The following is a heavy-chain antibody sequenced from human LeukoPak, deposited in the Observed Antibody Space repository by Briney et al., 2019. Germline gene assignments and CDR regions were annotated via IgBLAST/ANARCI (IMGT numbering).Heavy chain of an antibody. CDR3: TTDTYYYDSSGYYYINYFDY. D-gene: IGHD3-22*01. V-gene: IGHV3-15*07. Sequence: PGGSLRLSCAASGFTFSNAWMNWVRQAPGKVPEWVGRIKSKTDGGTTDYAAHVKGRFTISRDDSKNTLYLQMNSLKTEDTAVYYCTTDTYYYDSSGYYYINYFDYWGQGTLVTVSS. J-gene: IGHJ4*02. CDR2: IKSKTDGGTT. CDR1: GFTFSNAW.